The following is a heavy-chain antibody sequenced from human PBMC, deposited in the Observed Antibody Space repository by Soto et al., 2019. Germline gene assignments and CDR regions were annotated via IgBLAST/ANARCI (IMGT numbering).Heavy chain of an antibody. D-gene: IGHD3-10*01. CDR2: IYYSGST. V-gene: IGHV4-31*03. CDR3: AIRNGSGSYYVDY. J-gene: IGHJ4*02. Sequence: QVQLQESGPGLVKPSQTLSLTCTVSGGSISSGGYYWSWIRQHPGKGLEWIGYIYYSGSTYYNPSLQSRVTRSVDTSKNQFPLKLSSVTAADTAVYYCAIRNGSGSYYVDYWGQGTLVTVSS. CDR1: GGSISSGGYY.